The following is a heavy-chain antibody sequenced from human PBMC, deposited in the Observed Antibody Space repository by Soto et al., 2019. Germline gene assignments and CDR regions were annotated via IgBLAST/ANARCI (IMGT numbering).Heavy chain of an antibody. D-gene: IGHD6-13*01. CDR2: IKQDGSEK. V-gene: IGHV3-7*01. J-gene: IGHJ6*03. CDR3: ARGSARAAAGMRNPRGYYYMDV. Sequence: GGSLRLSCAASGFTFSSYWMSWVRQAPGKGLEWVANIKQDGSEKYYVDSVKGRFTISRDNAKNSLYLQMNSMRAEDMAVYYCARGSARAAAGMRNPRGYYYMDVWGKGTTVTVSS. CDR1: GFTFSSYW.